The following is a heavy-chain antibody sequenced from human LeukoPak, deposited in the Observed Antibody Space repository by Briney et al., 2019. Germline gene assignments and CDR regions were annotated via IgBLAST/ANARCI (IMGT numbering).Heavy chain of an antibody. CDR2: IKSKTDGGTT. D-gene: IGHD6-13*01. Sequence: GGSLRLSCAASGFGFSSYSMSWVRQAPGKGLEWVGRIKSKTDGGTTDYAAPVKGRFTISTDDSKNTLYLQMNSLKTEDTAVYYCTTDRCSSSCRYCFDHWGQGTLVTVSS. CDR3: TTDRCSSSCRYCFDH. CDR1: GFGFSSYS. V-gene: IGHV3-15*01. J-gene: IGHJ4*02.